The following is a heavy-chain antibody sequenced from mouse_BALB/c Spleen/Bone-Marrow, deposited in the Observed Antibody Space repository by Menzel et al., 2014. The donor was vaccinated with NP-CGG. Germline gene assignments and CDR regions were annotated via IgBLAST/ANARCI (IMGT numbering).Heavy chain of an antibody. D-gene: IGHD1-1*01. Sequence: EVQVVESGGGLVQPGGSLRLSCATSGFTFTDYYMSWVRQPQGKALEWLGFIRNQPNGYTTEYSASVKGRFTISRDNSQSILYLQMNTLRAEDSATYYCARDDYGRGYWGQGTTLTVSS. CDR1: GFTFTDYY. CDR2: IRNQPNGYTT. V-gene: IGHV7-3*02. J-gene: IGHJ2*01. CDR3: ARDDYGRGY.